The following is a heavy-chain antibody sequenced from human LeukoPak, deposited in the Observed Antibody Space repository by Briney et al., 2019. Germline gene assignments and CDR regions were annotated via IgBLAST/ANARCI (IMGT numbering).Heavy chain of an antibody. J-gene: IGHJ3*02. Sequence: PGGSLRLSCAASGFTVSSNYMSWVRQAPGKGLEWVSAISGSGGSTYYADSVKGRFTISRDNSKNTLYLQMNSLRAEDTAVYYCAKGNSWYWSGAFDIWGQGAMVTVSS. D-gene: IGHD6-13*01. V-gene: IGHV3-23*01. CDR2: ISGSGGST. CDR3: AKGNSWYWSGAFDI. CDR1: GFTVSSNY.